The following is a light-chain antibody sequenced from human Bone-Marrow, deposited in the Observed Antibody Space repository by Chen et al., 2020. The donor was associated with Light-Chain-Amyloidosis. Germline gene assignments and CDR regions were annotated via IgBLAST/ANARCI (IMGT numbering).Light chain of an antibody. CDR3: QVWDPATYQVI. V-gene: IGLV3-21*02. Sequence: SSVLTQPPPVSVAPGQTAGITCGGNNIGDKSVHWLQQKPGQAPLMVVFDDSDRPSGIPERVAGSNAGSTATLTISRVEAGDEADYFCQVWDPATYQVIFGGGTRLTVL. J-gene: IGLJ2*01. CDR2: DDS. CDR1: NIGDKS.